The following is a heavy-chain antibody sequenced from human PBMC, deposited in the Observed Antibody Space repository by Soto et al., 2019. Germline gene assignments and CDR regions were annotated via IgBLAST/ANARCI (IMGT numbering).Heavy chain of an antibody. J-gene: IGHJ6*02. V-gene: IGHV3-9*01. CDR3: AKSIAAVPDYYGMDV. CDR1: GFTFDDYA. CDR2: ISWDSGSI. Sequence: PGGSLRLSCAASGFTFDDYAMHWVRQAPGKGLEWVSGISWDSGSIGYADSVKGRFTISRDNAKNSLYLQMNSLRAEDTALYYCAKSIAAVPDYYGMDVWGQGTTVTVSS. D-gene: IGHD6-13*01.